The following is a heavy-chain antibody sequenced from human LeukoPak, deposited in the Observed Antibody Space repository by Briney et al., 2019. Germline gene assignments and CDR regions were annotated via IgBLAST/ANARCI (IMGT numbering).Heavy chain of an antibody. CDR1: GYTFTGYY. D-gene: IGHD6-6*01. CDR3: ARGLEYSSSSGLGGGY. Sequence: GASVKVSCKASGYTFTGYYMHWVRQAPGQGLEWMGWINPNGGGTNYAQKFQGRVTMTRDTSISTAYMELSRLRSDATAVYYCARGLEYSSSSGLGGGYWGQGTLVTVSS. V-gene: IGHV1-2*02. J-gene: IGHJ4*02. CDR2: INPNGGGT.